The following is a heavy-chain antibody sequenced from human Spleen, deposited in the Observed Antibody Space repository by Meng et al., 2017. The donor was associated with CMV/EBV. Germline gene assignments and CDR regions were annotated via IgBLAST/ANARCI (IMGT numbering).Heavy chain of an antibody. CDR3: ARVKVVPAATFDY. Sequence: KASGYTFTSYYMHWVRQAPGQGLEWMGWINPNSGGTNDEQKFQGRVTMTRDTSISTAYMELSRLRSDDTAVYYCARVKVVPAATFDYWGQGTLVTVSS. V-gene: IGHV1-2*02. D-gene: IGHD2-2*01. CDR1: GYTFTSYY. J-gene: IGHJ4*02. CDR2: INPNSGGT.